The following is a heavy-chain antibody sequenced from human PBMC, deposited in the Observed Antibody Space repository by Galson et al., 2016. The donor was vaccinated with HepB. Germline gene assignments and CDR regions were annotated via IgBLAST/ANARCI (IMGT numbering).Heavy chain of an antibody. Sequence: SVKVSCKGSGYTFTSYAMHWMRQAPGQRLEWMGWINAGNGNTKYSQKFQGRVTITRDTSASTAYMELSSLTSEDTAVYYCARGQAGWLYYWGQGTLVTVSS. CDR1: GYTFTSYA. CDR3: ARGQAGWLYY. V-gene: IGHV1-3*01. J-gene: IGHJ4*02. D-gene: IGHD5-24*01. CDR2: INAGNGNT.